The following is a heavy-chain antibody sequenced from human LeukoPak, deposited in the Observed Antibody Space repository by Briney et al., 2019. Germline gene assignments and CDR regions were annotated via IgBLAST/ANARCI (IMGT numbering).Heavy chain of an antibody. CDR3: AREKSVVRGVITKYNWFDP. D-gene: IGHD3-10*01. Sequence: ASVKVSCKASGYTFTSYAMHWVRQAPGQRLEWMGWINAGNGNTKYSQKFQGRVTITRDTSASTAYMELGSLRSEDTAVYYCAREKSVVRGVITKYNWFDPWGQGTLVTVSS. CDR1: GYTFTSYA. V-gene: IGHV1-3*01. CDR2: INAGNGNT. J-gene: IGHJ5*02.